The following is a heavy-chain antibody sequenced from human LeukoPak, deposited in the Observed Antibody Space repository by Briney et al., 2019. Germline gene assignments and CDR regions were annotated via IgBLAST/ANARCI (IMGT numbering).Heavy chain of an antibody. CDR2: ISAYNGNT. D-gene: IGHD3-22*01. CDR3: ARSGPDDSSGYYGGGVDY. V-gene: IGHV1-18*01. CDR1: GYTFTSYG. J-gene: IGHJ4*02. Sequence: ASVKVSCKASGYTFTSYGISWVRQAPGQGLEWMGWISAYNGNTNYAQKLQGRVTMTTDTSTSTAYMELRSLRSDDTAVYYCARSGPDDSSGYYGGGVDYWGQGTLVTVSS.